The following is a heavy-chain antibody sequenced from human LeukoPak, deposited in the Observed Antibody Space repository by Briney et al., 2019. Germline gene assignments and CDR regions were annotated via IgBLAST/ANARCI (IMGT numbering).Heavy chain of an antibody. CDR2: ISAYNDNT. CDR1: GYTFTSYG. V-gene: IGHV1-18*01. J-gene: IGHJ3*02. CDR3: ARELVTTSSDAFDI. Sequence: APVKVSCKASGYTFTSYGISWVRQAPGQGLEWMGWISAYNDNTNYAQKLQGRVTMTTDTSTSTAYMELRSLRSDDTAVYYCARELVTTSSDAFDIWGQGTMVTVSS. D-gene: IGHD4-17*01.